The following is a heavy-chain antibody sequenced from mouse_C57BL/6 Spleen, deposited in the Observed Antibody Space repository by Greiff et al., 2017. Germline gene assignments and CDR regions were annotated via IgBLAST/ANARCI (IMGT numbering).Heavy chain of an antibody. CDR1: GYTFTGYW. CDR2: ILPGRGST. D-gene: IGHD3-1*01. V-gene: IGHV1-9*01. Sequence: VQLQQSGAELMKPGASVKLSCKATGYTFTGYWIEWVKQRPGHGLEWIGEILPGRGSTNYNEKFKGKATFTADTSSNTAYMQLSRLTTVDSSIYYFARRGERRGFAYWGQGTLVTVSA. CDR3: ARRGERRGFAY. J-gene: IGHJ3*01.